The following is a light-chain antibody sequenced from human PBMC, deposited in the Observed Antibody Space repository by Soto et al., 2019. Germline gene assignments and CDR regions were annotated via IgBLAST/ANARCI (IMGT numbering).Light chain of an antibody. Sequence: ILMTQSPATLSLSPGERATLSCRASQSISSNLAWYQQKPGQAPRLLIYGASNRATGIPDRLSGSGSGTDFTLTISRMEPEDFAVYYCQQYGSSGTFGQGTKVDIK. V-gene: IGKV3-20*01. CDR1: QSISSN. J-gene: IGKJ1*01. CDR3: QQYGSSGT. CDR2: GAS.